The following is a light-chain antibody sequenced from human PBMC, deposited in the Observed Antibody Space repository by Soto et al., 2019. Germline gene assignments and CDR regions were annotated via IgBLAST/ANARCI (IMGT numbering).Light chain of an antibody. V-gene: IGKV3-15*01. Sequence: EIVMTQSPATLSVSPGERATLSCRASQSVRTKVAWYQHKPGQAPRLLIYGASTRATGIPGRFSGSGSGTDFTLTISSLQSEDFAVYYCQQYDFWPMYTFGQGTKLEIK. CDR1: QSVRTK. J-gene: IGKJ2*01. CDR2: GAS. CDR3: QQYDFWPMYT.